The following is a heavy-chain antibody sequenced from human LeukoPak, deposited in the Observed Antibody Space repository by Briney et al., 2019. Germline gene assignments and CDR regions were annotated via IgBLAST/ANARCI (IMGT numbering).Heavy chain of an antibody. J-gene: IGHJ4*02. CDR1: AFNFNRAW. V-gene: IGHV3-15*01. CDR3: TAEYWGSLKY. CDR2: IKSRLDGETI. D-gene: IGHD2-8*02. Sequence: GGSLRLSCAASAFNFNRAWMSWVRQAPGKGLEWVGRIKSRLDGETIEYAAPVKDRFIISRDDSKNMLYLQVNSLKTEDTAFYYCTAEYWGSLKYWGQGTLVTVSS.